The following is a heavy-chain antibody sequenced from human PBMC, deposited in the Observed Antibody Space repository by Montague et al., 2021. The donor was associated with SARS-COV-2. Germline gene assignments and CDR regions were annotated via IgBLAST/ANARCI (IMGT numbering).Heavy chain of an antibody. CDR1: GGSVSSDTHN. V-gene: IGHV4-39*01. Sequence: SETLSLTCTVSGGSVSSDTHNWAWIRQPPGKGLEWIASIFYKGNTYYNPSLRGRFTISINTFKNQFFLRVASVTAADTAVYYCARVPNGRHDNWGPGALVTVSS. CDR3: ARVPNGRHDN. CDR2: IFYKGNT. J-gene: IGHJ4*02. D-gene: IGHD2-8*01.